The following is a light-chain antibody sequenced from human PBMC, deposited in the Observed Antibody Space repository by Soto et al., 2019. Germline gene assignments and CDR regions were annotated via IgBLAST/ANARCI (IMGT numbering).Light chain of an antibody. CDR1: QSVSNSY. Sequence: EIVLTQSPGTLSLSPGERATLSCRAGQSVSNSYLAWYQQKPGQAPRLLIYVASSRATGIPDRFSGSGSGTDFTLTISRLEPEDFAVYYCQQYGSSLLTFGGGTKVEIK. J-gene: IGKJ4*01. CDR2: VAS. V-gene: IGKV3-20*01. CDR3: QQYGSSLLT.